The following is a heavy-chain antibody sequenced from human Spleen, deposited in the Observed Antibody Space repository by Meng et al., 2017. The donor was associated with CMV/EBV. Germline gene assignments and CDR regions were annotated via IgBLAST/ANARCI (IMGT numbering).Heavy chain of an antibody. D-gene: IGHD6-19*01. CDR1: GGSISSSSYY. Sequence: SETLSLTCTVSGGSISSSSYYWGWIRQPPGKGLEWIGSIYYSGSTYYNPSLKSRVTISVDTSKNQFSLKLSSVTAADTAVYYCARPLKYSSGWSHYYYYYGMDVWGQGTTVTVSS. CDR2: IYYSGST. J-gene: IGHJ6*02. CDR3: ARPLKYSSGWSHYYYYYGMDV. V-gene: IGHV4-39*01.